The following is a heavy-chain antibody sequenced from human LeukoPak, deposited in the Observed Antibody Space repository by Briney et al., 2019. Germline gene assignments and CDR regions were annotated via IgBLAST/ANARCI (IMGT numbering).Heavy chain of an antibody. J-gene: IGHJ4*02. CDR2: IYYSGST. D-gene: IGHD6-13*01. Sequence: SETLSLTCTVSGGSMSSGGYCWSWIRQHPGKGLEWIGYIYYSGSTYYNPSLKSRVTISVDTSKNQFSLKLSSVTAADTAVYYCARDNPSSSCFDYWGQGTLVTVSS. CDR1: GGSMSSGGYC. V-gene: IGHV4-31*03. CDR3: ARDNPSSSCFDY.